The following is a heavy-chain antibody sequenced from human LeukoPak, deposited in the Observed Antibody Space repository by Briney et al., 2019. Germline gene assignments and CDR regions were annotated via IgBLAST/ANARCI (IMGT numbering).Heavy chain of an antibody. Sequence: SVKVSCKASGGTFSSYAISWVRQAPGQGLEWMGRIIPIFGTANYAQKFQGRVTITADESTSTAYMELSSLRSEDTAVYYCARDLPTRAPPYYDILPGYYSDYWGQGTLVTVSS. CDR3: ARDLPTRAPPYYDILPGYYSDY. J-gene: IGHJ4*02. CDR2: IIPIFGTA. V-gene: IGHV1-69*15. CDR1: GGTFSSYA. D-gene: IGHD3-9*01.